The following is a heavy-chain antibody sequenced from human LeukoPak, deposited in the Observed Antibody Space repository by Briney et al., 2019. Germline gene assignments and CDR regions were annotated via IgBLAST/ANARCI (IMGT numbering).Heavy chain of an antibody. CDR3: AGRGTGTTLAFDY. CDR2: IYPGDSDT. V-gene: IGHV5-51*01. J-gene: IGHJ4*02. CDR1: GYSFINYW. Sequence: GESLKISCKGSGYSFINYWIAWVRQMPGKGLEWMGIIYPGDSDTRYSPSFQGQVTISADKSISTAYLQWSSLKASDTAIYYCAGRGTGTTLAFDYWGQGTLVTVSS. D-gene: IGHD1-1*01.